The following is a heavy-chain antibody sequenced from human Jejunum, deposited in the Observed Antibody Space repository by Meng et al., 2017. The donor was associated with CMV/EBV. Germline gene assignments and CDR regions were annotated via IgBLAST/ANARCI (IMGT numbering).Heavy chain of an antibody. V-gene: IGHV3-11*01. CDR2: ISGGGSTI. CDR3: ARDFSHGGSDI. D-gene: IGHD3-10*01. CDR1: RFRLIDY. J-gene: IGHJ6*02. Sequence: SWVASRFRLIDYMAWVGQARGKGLELVSYISGGGSTIYYAESVKGRFTVSRDNAKNSLYLQMSSLRAEDKAIYYCARDFSHGGSDIWGQGTTVTVSS.